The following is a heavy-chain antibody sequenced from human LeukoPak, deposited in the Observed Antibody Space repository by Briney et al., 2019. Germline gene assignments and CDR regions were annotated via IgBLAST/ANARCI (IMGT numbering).Heavy chain of an antibody. J-gene: IGHJ6*03. CDR1: GGSISSDSYY. D-gene: IGHD3-16*01. CDR3: ARGLKYYYYYMDV. Sequence: SETLSLTCTVSGGSISSDSYYWSWIRQPAGKGLEWIGRIFASGSTNYSPSLKSRVTISMDTSKNQFSLKLSSVTAADTAVYYCARGLKYYYYYMDVWGKGTTVTISS. CDR2: IFASGST. V-gene: IGHV4-61*02.